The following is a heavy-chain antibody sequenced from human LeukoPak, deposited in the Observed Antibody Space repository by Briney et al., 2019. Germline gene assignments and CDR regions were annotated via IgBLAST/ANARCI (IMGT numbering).Heavy chain of an antibody. CDR2: INHSGST. CDR1: GGSISSYY. Sequence: PSETLSLTCTVSGGSISSYYWSWIRQPPGKGLEWIGEINHSGSTNYNPSLKSRVTISVDTSKNQFSLKLSSVTAADTAVYYCARGRNYYGSGSYFDYWGQGTLVTVSS. V-gene: IGHV4-34*01. D-gene: IGHD3-10*01. J-gene: IGHJ4*02. CDR3: ARGRNYYGSGSYFDY.